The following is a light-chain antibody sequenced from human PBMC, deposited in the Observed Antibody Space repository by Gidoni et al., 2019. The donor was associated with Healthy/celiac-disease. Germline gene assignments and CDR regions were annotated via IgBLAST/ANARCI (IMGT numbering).Light chain of an antibody. J-gene: IGLJ2*01. Sequence: SYELTQPPSVSVSPGQTARSTCSGDALPKQYAYWYQQKPGQAPVLVIYKDSERPSGIPERFSGSSSGTNVTLTISGVQAEDEADYYCQSADSSGTYVVFGGGTKLTV. CDR2: KDS. CDR3: QSADSSGTYVV. CDR1: ALPKQY. V-gene: IGLV3-25*03.